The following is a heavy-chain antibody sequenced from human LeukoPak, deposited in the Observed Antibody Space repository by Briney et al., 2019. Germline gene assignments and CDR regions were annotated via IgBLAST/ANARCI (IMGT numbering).Heavy chain of an antibody. CDR1: GFSFSGHW. CDR2: IKAEGSEK. J-gene: IGHJ4*02. D-gene: IGHD1-26*01. V-gene: IGHV3-7*05. Sequence: GGSLRLSCAASGFSFSGHWVNWVRQPPGKGLEWVANIKAEGSEKYYVGSVKGRFTISRDDAKRTVDVQMDNLRAEETAIYYCAYRNNFEYWGQGALVTVS. CDR3: AYRNNFEY.